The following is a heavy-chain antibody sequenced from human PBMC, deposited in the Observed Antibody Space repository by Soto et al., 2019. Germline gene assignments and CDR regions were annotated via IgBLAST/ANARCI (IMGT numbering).Heavy chain of an antibody. CDR3: GRYRFSGSWSKFGY. J-gene: IGHJ4*02. D-gene: IGHD6-13*01. Sequence: PSETLSLTCAVYGGSFSCYYWSWIRQPPGRGLEWIGEINHSGSTNYNPSLTSRVTISVDTAKNQFSLKLSSVTAADTAVYFCGRYRFSGSWSKFGYGGQGILVTVSS. CDR1: GGSFSCYY. CDR2: INHSGST. V-gene: IGHV4-34*01.